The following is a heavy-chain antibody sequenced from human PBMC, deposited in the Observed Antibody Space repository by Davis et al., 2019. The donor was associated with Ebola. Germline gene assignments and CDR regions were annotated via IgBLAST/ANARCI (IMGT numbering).Heavy chain of an antibody. CDR3: ARRSDWNFAFEY. CDR1: GYSFTNHW. CDR2: IYPGDSDT. Sequence: GESLKIPCKGSGYSFTNHWIAWVRQMPGKGLEWMGIIYPGDSDTRYSPSFQGQVSISVDTSITTAYLQWSSLKASDTAVYYCARRSDWNFAFEYWGQGTLVTVAS. V-gene: IGHV5-51*01. J-gene: IGHJ4*02. D-gene: IGHD1-7*01.